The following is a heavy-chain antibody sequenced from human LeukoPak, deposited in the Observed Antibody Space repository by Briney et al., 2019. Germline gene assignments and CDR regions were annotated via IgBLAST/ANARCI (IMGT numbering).Heavy chain of an antibody. Sequence: ASVKVSCKVSGYTLTALSMHWVRQAPGKGLEWMGGFDPEGGKTIYAQNLQGRVTMTRDTSTSTVYMELSSLRSEDTAVYYCAGGYSYGGYYFDYWGQGTLVTVSS. CDR1: GYTLTALS. V-gene: IGHV1-24*01. CDR3: AGGYSYGGYYFDY. D-gene: IGHD5-18*01. J-gene: IGHJ4*02. CDR2: FDPEGGKT.